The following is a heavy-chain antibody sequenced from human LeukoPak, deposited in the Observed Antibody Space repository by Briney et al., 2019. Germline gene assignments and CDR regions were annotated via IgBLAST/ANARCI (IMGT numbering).Heavy chain of an antibody. Sequence: ASVKVSFKASGYTFTVYYMHWVRQAPGQGLEWMGWINPNSGGTNYTQKFQGRVTMTRDTSISTAYMELSRLRSDDTAVYYCAREMTTVTTLGSFDYWGQGTLVTVSS. J-gene: IGHJ4*02. V-gene: IGHV1-2*02. CDR3: AREMTTVTTLGSFDY. CDR1: GYTFTVYY. D-gene: IGHD4-17*01. CDR2: INPNSGGT.